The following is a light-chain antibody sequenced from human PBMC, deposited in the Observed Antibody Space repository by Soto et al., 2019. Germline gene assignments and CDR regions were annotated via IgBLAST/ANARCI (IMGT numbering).Light chain of an antibody. CDR2: AAS. CDR3: QQSYNTPPLT. CDR1: QSISSY. J-gene: IGKJ4*01. Sequence: DIQMTQSPSSLSASVGDRVTITCRASQSISSYLNWYQQKPGKAPKLLIYAASSLHSGVPSRFSGSGSGADFTLTISSLQPEDFATYYCQQSYNTPPLTFGGGTKVEMK. V-gene: IGKV1-39*01.